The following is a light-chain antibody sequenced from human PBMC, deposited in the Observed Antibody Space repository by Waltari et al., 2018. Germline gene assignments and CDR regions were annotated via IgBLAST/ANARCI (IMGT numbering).Light chain of an antibody. CDR3: QHYNNLPLT. CDR1: QSVSSM. Sequence: EIVMTQSPATLSVSPGERATPPCRASQSVSSMLAWYQQRPGQAPRLLIYGASTRATGIPARFTGSGSGTEFTLTISSLQSEDFAVYFCQHYNNLPLTFGGGTKVEI. V-gene: IGKV3-15*01. CDR2: GAS. J-gene: IGKJ4*01.